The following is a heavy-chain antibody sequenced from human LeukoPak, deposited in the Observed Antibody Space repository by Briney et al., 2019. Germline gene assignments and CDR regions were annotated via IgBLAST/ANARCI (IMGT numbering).Heavy chain of an antibody. D-gene: IGHD3-22*01. J-gene: IGHJ3*02. CDR3: ARNLLYYYDSSGYSAFDI. CDR1: GFTFSSYA. CDR2: ISGGGGNI. Sequence: QPGGSLRLSCAASGFTFSSYAMSWVRQAPGKGLEWISYISGGGGNIHYADSVEGRFTISRDNAKNSVYLQMNSLRAEDTAVYYCARNLLYYYDSSGYSAFDIWGQGTMVTVSS. V-gene: IGHV3-48*01.